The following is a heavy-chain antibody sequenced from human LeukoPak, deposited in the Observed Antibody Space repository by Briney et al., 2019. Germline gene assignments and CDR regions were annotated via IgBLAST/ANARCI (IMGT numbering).Heavy chain of an antibody. J-gene: IGHJ4*02. Sequence: GSLRLSCAASGFTFSSYSMNWVRQAPGKGLEWVSSISSSSSYIYYADSVKGRFTISRDNAKNSLYLQMNSLRAEDTAVYYCARDKRGSSSSADYWGQGTLVTVSS. CDR3: ARDKRGSSSSADY. D-gene: IGHD6-6*01. V-gene: IGHV3-21*01. CDR1: GFTFSSYS. CDR2: ISSSSSYI.